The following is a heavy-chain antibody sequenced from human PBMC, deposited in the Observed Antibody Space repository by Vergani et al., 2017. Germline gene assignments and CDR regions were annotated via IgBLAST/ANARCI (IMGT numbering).Heavy chain of an antibody. CDR1: GFTFSSYG. CDR2: IWYDGSKK. V-gene: IGHV3-33*01. J-gene: IGHJ6*02. Sequence: QVQLVESGGGVVQPGRSLRLSCAASGFTFSSYGIHWVRQAPGKGLEWVAIIWYDGSKKYYTDSVKGRFTISRDNSKNTLYLQMNSLRAEDTAVYYCARDPGRRSYGMDVWGQGTTVTVSS. CDR3: ARDPGRRSYGMDV. D-gene: IGHD2-15*01.